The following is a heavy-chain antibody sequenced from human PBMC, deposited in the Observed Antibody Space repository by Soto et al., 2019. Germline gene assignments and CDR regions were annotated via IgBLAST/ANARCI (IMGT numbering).Heavy chain of an antibody. Sequence: PSETLSLTCAVSGGSISSGGYSWSWIRQPPGKGLEWIGYIYHSGSTHYNPSLKSRVAISGDTSKNQFSLKLVSGTAADTAVFYCAGLGWDSAPYFDPWGQGTPVTVSS. J-gene: IGHJ4*02. V-gene: IGHV4-30-2*02. D-gene: IGHD3-16*01. CDR2: IYHSGST. CDR3: AGLGWDSAPYFDP. CDR1: GGSISSGGYS.